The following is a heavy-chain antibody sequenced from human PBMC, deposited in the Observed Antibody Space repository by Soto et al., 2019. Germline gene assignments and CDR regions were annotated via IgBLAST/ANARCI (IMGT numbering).Heavy chain of an antibody. V-gene: IGHV3-23*01. J-gene: IGHJ4*02. CDR2: ISASGGGI. Sequence: EVQLLESGGGLVQPGGSWSPTWEPPGFPFSPSAMTWVRPAPGKGRGWVSPISASGGGIYYADPGKGRFTISRDNSKNTLYLQMNSLRAEDTAMYYCAQILPTSATGYWGQGTLVTVSS. CDR3: AQILPTSATGY. CDR1: GFPFSPSA. D-gene: IGHD2-15*01.